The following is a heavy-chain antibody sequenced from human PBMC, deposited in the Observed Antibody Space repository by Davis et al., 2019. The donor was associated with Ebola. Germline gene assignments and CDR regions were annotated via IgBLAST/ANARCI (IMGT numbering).Heavy chain of an antibody. CDR1: GFTFGSYA. J-gene: IGHJ4*02. V-gene: IGHV3-23*01. Sequence: GGSLRLSCAASGFTFGSYAMSWVRQAPGKGLEWVSATTGSGGTTYYADSVKGRFTISRDNSKNTLYLQMNSLRDEDTAVYYCAQDHTGWVGRDFDYWGQGTLVTVSS. D-gene: IGHD6-19*01. CDR2: TTGSGGTT. CDR3: AQDHTGWVGRDFDY.